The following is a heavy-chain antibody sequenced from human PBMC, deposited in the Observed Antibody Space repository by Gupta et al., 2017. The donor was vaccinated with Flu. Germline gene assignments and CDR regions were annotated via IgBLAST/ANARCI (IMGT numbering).Heavy chain of an antibody. CDR2: VFYHGKA. D-gene: IGHD3-16*02. CDR1: GSS. J-gene: IGHJ6*03. V-gene: IGHV4-30-2*01. CDR3: ARDRHDRYYMDV. Sequence: GSSWGWIRQPPGKGLEWIGYVFYHGKAYYGPSFKSRVSISLDKSKNHVSLRLTSATAADTAQYFCARDRHDRYYMDVWGKGTTVTVSS.